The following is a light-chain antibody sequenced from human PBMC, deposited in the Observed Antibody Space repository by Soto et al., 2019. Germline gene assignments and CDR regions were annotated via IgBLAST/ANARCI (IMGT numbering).Light chain of an antibody. V-gene: IGKV3-20*01. CDR2: GAS. CDR1: QSVDSSY. Sequence: EIVLTQSPGTLSLSPGEGATLSCRASQSVDSSYLAWYQQMPGQAPRLLIYGASSRAPGIPDRFSGGGSGTDFTLTITRLEPEDFALYYCQHYGVSRYTFGQGTKVEIK. J-gene: IGKJ2*01. CDR3: QHYGVSRYT.